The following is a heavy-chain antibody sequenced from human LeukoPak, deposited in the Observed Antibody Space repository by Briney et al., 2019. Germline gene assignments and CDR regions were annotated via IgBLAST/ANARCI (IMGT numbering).Heavy chain of an antibody. CDR2: PYYSGST. D-gene: IGHD1-26*01. CDR3: ARLLSGNFLADY. J-gene: IGHJ4*02. CDR1: GASLSGSTYY. V-gene: IGHV4-39*02. Sequence: SETLSLTCTVSGASLSGSTYYWGWIRQSPGKGLEWIGSPYYSGSTYYNPSLKGRAIISVDTSMNRFSLELTSVTAADTAIYYCARLLSGNFLADYWGQGSLVTVSS.